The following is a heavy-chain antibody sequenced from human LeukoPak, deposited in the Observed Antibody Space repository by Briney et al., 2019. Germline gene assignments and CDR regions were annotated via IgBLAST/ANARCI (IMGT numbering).Heavy chain of an antibody. D-gene: IGHD3-10*01. J-gene: IGHJ4*02. CDR3: ATGLTMFRDRPVKGPGH. CDR1: AYTLTELS. CDR2: FYPEDGET. Sequence: ASVKVSCKVSAYTLTELSMHWVRQAPGKGLEWMGGFYPEDGETVYAQKLQGRITMTEDTSTATAYMELSSLRSEDTAVYYCATGLTMFRDRPVKGPGHWGQGSLVTVSS. V-gene: IGHV1-24*01.